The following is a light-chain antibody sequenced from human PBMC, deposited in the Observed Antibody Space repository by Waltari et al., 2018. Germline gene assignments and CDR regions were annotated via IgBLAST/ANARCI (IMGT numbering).Light chain of an antibody. J-gene: IGLJ3*02. CDR3: CSYAGSYTWV. CDR1: SSDVGNYNL. CDR2: DDN. V-gene: IGLV2-23*01. Sequence: ALTQPASVSGSPGQSITISRTGTSSDVGNYNLVSWYQQYPGKAPRVMIYDDNRRPSGVSDRFSGSKSGNTASLTISGVQAEDEADYYCCSYAGSYTWVFGGGTKLTVL.